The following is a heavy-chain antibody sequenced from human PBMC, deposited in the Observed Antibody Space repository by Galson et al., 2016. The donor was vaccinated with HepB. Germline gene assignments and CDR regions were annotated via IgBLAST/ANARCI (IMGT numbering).Heavy chain of an antibody. CDR1: GVSISSSSYY. V-gene: IGHV4-39*01. J-gene: IGHJ6*02. D-gene: IGHD3-3*01. CDR2: IYYSGST. CDR3: ASPYKYYDFWSGYLGSGGMDV. Sequence: SETLSLTCIVSGVSISSSSYYWGWIRQAPGKGLEWIGSIYYSGSTYSNPSLKSRVTISVDTSKNQFSLKLSSVTAADTAVYYCASPYKYYDFWSGYLGSGGMDVWGQGTTVTVSS.